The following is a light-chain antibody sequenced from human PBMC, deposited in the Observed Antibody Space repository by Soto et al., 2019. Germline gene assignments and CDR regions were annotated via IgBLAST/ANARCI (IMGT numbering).Light chain of an antibody. Sequence: QSVLTQPPSASGTPGQRVTISCSGSSSNIGSNPVNWYQQLPGTAPKLLIYSNNERPSGVPDRFSGSKSGTSASLAISGLQSEDEADYYCAAWDDSLNGVVFGGGTSSPS. J-gene: IGLJ2*01. V-gene: IGLV1-44*01. CDR2: SNN. CDR1: SSNIGSNP. CDR3: AAWDDSLNGVV.